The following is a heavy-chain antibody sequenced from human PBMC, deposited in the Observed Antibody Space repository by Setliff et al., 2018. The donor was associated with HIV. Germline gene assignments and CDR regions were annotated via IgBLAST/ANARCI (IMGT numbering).Heavy chain of an antibody. D-gene: IGHD2-8*02. CDR2: IYTSETT. J-gene: IGHJ6*03. CDR3: ARVNRARGGVFYYMDV. CDR1: GGSISSGSYY. V-gene: IGHV4-61*09. Sequence: SETLSLTCNVSGGSISSGSYYWSWIRQPAGKELEWIGHIYTSETTNYNPSPKSRVTISLDTSNNHFSLKLRSVTATDTAVYYCARVNRARGGVFYYMDVWGKGTTVTVSS.